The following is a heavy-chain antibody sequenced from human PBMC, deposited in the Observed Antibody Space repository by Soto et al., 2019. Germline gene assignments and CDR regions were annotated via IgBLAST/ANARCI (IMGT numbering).Heavy chain of an antibody. CDR1: GFTFSRYW. J-gene: IGHJ4*02. CDR3: SRDVVVGAKALNY. D-gene: IGHD2-15*01. CDR2: IKEDGSEK. V-gene: IGHV3-7*01. Sequence: EVQLVESGGGLVQPGGSLRLSCAASGFTFSRYWMTWVRQAPGKGLEWVANIKEDGSEKHYVDSARGRFTISRDNAKNSRYLQMNSLRVEDTAVYFCSRDVVVGAKALNYWGQGTLVTVSS.